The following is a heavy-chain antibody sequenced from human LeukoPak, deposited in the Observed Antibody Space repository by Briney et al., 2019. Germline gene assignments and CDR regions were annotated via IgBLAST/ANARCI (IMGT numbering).Heavy chain of an antibody. CDR3: AKDPNPALW. J-gene: IGHJ4*02. V-gene: IGHV3-23*01. Sequence: GGSLRLSCAGSGFNFSSFVMTWVRQAPGKGLEWVSSISTSGRSTYYADSVKGRFTISRDNSKNTLYLQMNSLRAEDTAVYYCAKDPNPALWWGQGTLVTVSS. CDR1: GFNFSSFV. CDR2: ISTSGRST.